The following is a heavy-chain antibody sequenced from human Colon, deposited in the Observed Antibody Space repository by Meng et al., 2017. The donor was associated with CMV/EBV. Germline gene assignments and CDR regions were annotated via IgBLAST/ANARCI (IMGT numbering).Heavy chain of an antibody. CDR3: ARGIPDF. V-gene: IGHV1-8*01. Sequence: SVNVSCQASGYPFTSNAINWVRQATGQGLEWMGWMKPNSGDTGYAPNFQGRITMTRNTSINTAYMELRSLTNEDTAIYYCARGIPDFWGQGTLVTVSS. CDR2: MKPNSGDT. CDR1: GYPFTSNA. J-gene: IGHJ4*02. D-gene: IGHD3/OR15-3a*01.